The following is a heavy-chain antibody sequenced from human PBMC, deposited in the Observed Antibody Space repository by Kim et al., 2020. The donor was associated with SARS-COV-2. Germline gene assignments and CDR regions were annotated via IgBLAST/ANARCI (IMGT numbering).Heavy chain of an antibody. J-gene: IGHJ6*02. V-gene: IGHV3-30-3*01. Sequence: GGSLRLSCAASGFTFSSCAMHWVRQAPGKGLEWVAVISYDGSNKYYADSVKGRFTISRDNSKNTLYLQMNSLRAEDTAVYYCAREMTTVTKGGMDVWGQGTTVTVSS. CDR2: ISYDGSNK. D-gene: IGHD4-4*01. CDR3: AREMTTVTKGGMDV. CDR1: GFTFSSCA.